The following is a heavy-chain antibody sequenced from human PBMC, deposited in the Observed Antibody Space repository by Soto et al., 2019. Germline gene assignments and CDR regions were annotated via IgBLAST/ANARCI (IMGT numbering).Heavy chain of an antibody. CDR2: IFHSGTT. CDR1: GGSISSSNW. J-gene: IGHJ4*02. Sequence: QVQLQESGPGLVRPSGTLSLTCTVSGGSISSSNWWTWVRQPPGKGLEWIGEIFHSGTTNYNSTLKSRVTISVDTSKNKFSLKVNSVTAADTAVYYCARGVYVNSGYIIGVLDNWGQGTVVTVSS. V-gene: IGHV4-4*02. D-gene: IGHD3-22*01. CDR3: ARGVYVNSGYIIGVLDN.